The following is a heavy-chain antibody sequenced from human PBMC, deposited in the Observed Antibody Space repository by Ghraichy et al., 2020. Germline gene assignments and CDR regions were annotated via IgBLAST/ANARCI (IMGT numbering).Heavy chain of an antibody. CDR2: IYTSGST. CDR3: ARDAAAYGDYYVD. V-gene: IGHV4-4*07. Sequence: SQTLSLTCTVSGGSISSYYWSWIRQPAGKGLEWIGRIYTSGSTNYNPSLKSRVTMSVDTSKNQFSLKLSSVTAADTAVYYCARDAAAYGDYYVDWGQGTLVTVSS. J-gene: IGHJ4*02. CDR1: GGSISSYY. D-gene: IGHD4-17*01.